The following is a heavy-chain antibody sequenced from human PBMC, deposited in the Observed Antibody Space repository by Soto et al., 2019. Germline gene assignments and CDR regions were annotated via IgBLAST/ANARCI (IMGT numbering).Heavy chain of an antibody. CDR1: GYTFTGYY. CDR2: INAYNGDT. CDR3: ARHIVVVVAATDLLDDAFDI. Sequence: ASVKVSCKASGYTFTGYYMHWVRQAPGQGLEWMGWINAYNGDTNYAQKLQGRVTMTTDTSTSTAYMELRSLRSDDTAVYYCARHIVVVVAATDLLDDAFDIWGQGTMVTVSS. J-gene: IGHJ3*02. D-gene: IGHD2-15*01. V-gene: IGHV1-18*04.